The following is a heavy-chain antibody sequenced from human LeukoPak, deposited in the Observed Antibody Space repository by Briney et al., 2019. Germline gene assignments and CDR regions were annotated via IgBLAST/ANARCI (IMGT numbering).Heavy chain of an antibody. CDR3: ARAKRNGFDI. J-gene: IGHJ3*02. Sequence: GGSLRLSCAASGFTFSSYWMHWVRQTPGKGLMWVARIKSDGSTIYADSVQGRFTISRDNAKNSLYLQMNSLRAEDTAVYYCARAKRNGFDIWGQGTMVTISS. CDR1: GFTFSSYW. V-gene: IGHV3-74*01. CDR2: IKSDGST.